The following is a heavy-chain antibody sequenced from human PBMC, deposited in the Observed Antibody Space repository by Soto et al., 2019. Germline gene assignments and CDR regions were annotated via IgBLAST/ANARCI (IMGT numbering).Heavy chain of an antibody. Sequence: EVYLVESGGGVVRPGGSLRLSCAASGFGFDEYGMSWVRQGPGKGLEWVSGINRIGDSTGYADSVKGRFTISRANAKNPLYLEMTGLRAEATAFYYCARDHRWGYEYGDYGDSWGQGTLVTVSS. CDR3: ARDHRWGYEYGDYGDS. J-gene: IGHJ4*02. D-gene: IGHD4-17*01. CDR2: INRIGDST. CDR1: GFGFDEYG. V-gene: IGHV3-20*04.